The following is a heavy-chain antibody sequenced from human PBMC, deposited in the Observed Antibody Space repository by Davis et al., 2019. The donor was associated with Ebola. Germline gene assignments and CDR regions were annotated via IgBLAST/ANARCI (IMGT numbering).Heavy chain of an antibody. CDR1: GVSISRHY. CDR2: IYYTGSA. J-gene: IGHJ4*02. Sequence: PGGSLRLSCTVSGVSISRHYWNWIRQPPGKRLEWIGSIYYTGSAKYNSSLNSRVSISVDTSKNQFSLKLTSVTAADTAMYYCSERGSSVWGQGTLVTVSS. D-gene: IGHD3-10*01. V-gene: IGHV4-59*11. CDR3: SERGSSV.